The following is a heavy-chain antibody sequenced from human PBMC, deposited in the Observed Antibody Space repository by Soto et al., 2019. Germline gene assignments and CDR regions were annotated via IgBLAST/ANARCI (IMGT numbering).Heavy chain of an antibody. CDR3: AKDTPPPFPSMDV. J-gene: IGHJ6*02. V-gene: IGHV3-23*01. D-gene: IGHD2-15*01. CDR2: ISGSGAYT. CDR1: GFTFFAYA. Sequence: LRLSCAASGFTFFAYAMTWVRQAPGKGLEWVSTISGSGAYTYYADSVKGRFTISRDSSKNTLYLQINNLRAEDTAIYYCAKDTPPPFPSMDVWGQGSTVTVSS.